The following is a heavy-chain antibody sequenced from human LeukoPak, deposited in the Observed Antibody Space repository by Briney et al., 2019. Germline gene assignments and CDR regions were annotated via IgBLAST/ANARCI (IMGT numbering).Heavy chain of an antibody. Sequence: SVTLSLTCTVSGGSINSGTFYWGWIRQPPGKGLEWIGSMYYDGSSYYNPSLKSRVTTSVDTSKNQFSLKLTSVTAADTAVYFCARRSDSGSDDGEDYFDYWGQGTLVTVSS. J-gene: IGHJ4*02. CDR2: MYYDGSS. CDR1: GGSINSGTFY. CDR3: ARRSDSGSDDGEDYFDY. V-gene: IGHV4-39*01. D-gene: IGHD1-26*01.